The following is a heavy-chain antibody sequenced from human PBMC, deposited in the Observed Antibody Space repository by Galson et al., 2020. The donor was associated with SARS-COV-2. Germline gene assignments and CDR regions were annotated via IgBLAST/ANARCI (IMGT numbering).Heavy chain of an antibody. J-gene: IGHJ4*02. D-gene: IGHD3-10*01. Sequence: SETLSLTCTVSGGSISDATYYCSWIRQHPGKGLEWIGYIYHSGATYYTPSLRSRLSMSVDTSKNQFSLKLTSVTAADTAIYYCARDGGNSGSYYNGYLGYWGQGTLVTVSS. CDR2: IYHSGAT. V-gene: IGHV4-31*03. CDR3: ARDGGNSGSYYNGYLGY. CDR1: GGSISDATYY.